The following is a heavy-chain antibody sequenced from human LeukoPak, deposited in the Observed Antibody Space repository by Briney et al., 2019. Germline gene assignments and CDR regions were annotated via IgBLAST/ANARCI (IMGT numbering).Heavy chain of an antibody. D-gene: IGHD3-22*01. CDR3: ANSRSGYLVYYFDY. CDR1: GFTFSSYA. J-gene: IGHJ4*02. CDR2: ISGSGGST. V-gene: IGHV3-23*01. Sequence: PGGSLRLSCAAPGFTFSSYAMSWVRQAPGKGLEWVSAISGSGGSTYYADSVKGRFTISRDNSKNTLYLQMNSLRAEDTAVYYCANSRSGYLVYYFDYWGQGTLATVSS.